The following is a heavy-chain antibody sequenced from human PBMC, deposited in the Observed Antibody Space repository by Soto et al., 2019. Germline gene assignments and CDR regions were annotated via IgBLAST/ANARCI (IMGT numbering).Heavy chain of an antibody. V-gene: IGHV3-33*01. Sequence: QVQLVESGGGVVQPGRSLRLSCAASGFTFSSYGIHWVRRAPGKGLEWVAVIWYDGRNKYYADSVKGRFTISRDNSKNTVDLQMNSLRVEDTAVYYCARDIHHYFDYWGQGTLVTVSS. CDR1: GFTFSSYG. J-gene: IGHJ4*02. CDR3: ARDIHHYFDY. CDR2: IWYDGRNK.